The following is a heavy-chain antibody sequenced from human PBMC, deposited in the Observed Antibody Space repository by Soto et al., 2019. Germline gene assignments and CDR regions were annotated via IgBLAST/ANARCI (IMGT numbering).Heavy chain of an antibody. CDR3: ARERQVPTYGMDV. V-gene: IGHV4-59*01. CDR1: GGSISSYY. CDR2: IYYSGST. Sequence: SETLSLTCTVSGGSISSYYWSWIRQPPGKGLEWIGYIYYSGSTNYNPSLKSRVTISVDTSKNQFSLKLSSVTAAVTAVYYCARERQVPTYGMDVWGQGTTVT. J-gene: IGHJ6*02.